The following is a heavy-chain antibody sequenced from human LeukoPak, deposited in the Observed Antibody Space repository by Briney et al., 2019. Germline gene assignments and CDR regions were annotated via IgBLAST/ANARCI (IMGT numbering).Heavy chain of an antibody. Sequence: SETLSLTCNVSGVSISTHYWSWIRQSPGKGLEWIGFIYHSGTTNYNPSLKSRVTISIDTSRNEFSLKLTSVTASDTAVYFCAREANYYGSGSYFEGTFDYWGQGSLVTVSS. CDR3: AREANYYGSGSYFEGTFDY. CDR1: GVSISTHY. V-gene: IGHV4-59*11. D-gene: IGHD3-10*01. CDR2: IYHSGTT. J-gene: IGHJ4*02.